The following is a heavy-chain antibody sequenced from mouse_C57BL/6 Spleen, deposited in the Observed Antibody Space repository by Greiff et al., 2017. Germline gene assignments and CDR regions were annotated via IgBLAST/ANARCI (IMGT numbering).Heavy chain of an antibody. V-gene: IGHV1-26*01. CDR2: INPNNGGT. Sequence: VQLQQSGPELVKPGASVKISCKASGYTFTDYYMNWVKQSHGKSLEWIGDINPNNGGTSYNQKFKGKATLTVDKSSSTAYMELRSLTSEDSAVYYCARSGLAYFDYWGQGTTLTVSS. J-gene: IGHJ2*01. D-gene: IGHD3-3*01. CDR1: GYTFTDYY. CDR3: ARSGLAYFDY.